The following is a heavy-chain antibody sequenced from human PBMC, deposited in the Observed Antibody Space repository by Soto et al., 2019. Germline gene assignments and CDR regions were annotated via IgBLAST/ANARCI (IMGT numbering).Heavy chain of an antibody. J-gene: IGHJ6*02. V-gene: IGHV5-51*01. D-gene: IGHD2-2*01. Sequence: GESLKISCKGSGYSFTSYWIGWVRQMPGKGLEWMGIIYPGDSDTRYSPSFQGQVTISADKSISTAYLQWSSLKASDTAMYYCARQVRCSSTSCYEYYYGMDVWGQGTTVTVSS. CDR3: ARQVRCSSTSCYEYYYGMDV. CDR2: IYPGDSDT. CDR1: GYSFTSYW.